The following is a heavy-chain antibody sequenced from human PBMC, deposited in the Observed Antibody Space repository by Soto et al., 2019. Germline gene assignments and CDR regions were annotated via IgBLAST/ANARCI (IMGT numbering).Heavy chain of an antibody. Sequence: KVSCKASGGTFSNYVVNWVRQAPGQGLEWMGRIIPISGAANYAQKFQGRVTITADKSTSSSYMELSSLRSEDTAVYYCARDMTRTVVPYFDFWGQGTLVTVSS. CDR3: ARDMTRTVVPYFDF. J-gene: IGHJ4*02. V-gene: IGHV1-69*06. CDR2: IIPISGAA. CDR1: GGTFSNYV. D-gene: IGHD1-7*01.